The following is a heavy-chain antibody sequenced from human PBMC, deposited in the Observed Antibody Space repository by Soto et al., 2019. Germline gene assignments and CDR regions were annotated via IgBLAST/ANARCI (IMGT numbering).Heavy chain of an antibody. CDR2: INPSGGST. Sequence: QVQLVQSGAEVKRPGASVTVSCKASGYTFTSYYMHWVRQAPGQGLEWMGTINPSGGSTTYAQKFQGRVTMTRDTSTSTVYMGLSSLRSEDTAVYYCASPPLGGSYYELDYWGQGTLVTVSS. J-gene: IGHJ4*02. CDR1: GYTFTSYY. V-gene: IGHV1-46*01. D-gene: IGHD1-26*01. CDR3: ASPPLGGSYYELDY.